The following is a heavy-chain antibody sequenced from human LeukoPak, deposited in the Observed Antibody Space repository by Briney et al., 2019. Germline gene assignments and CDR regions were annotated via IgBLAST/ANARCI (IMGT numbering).Heavy chain of an antibody. CDR1: GFTFSDYW. J-gene: IGHJ4*02. V-gene: IGHV3-7*03. CDR2: IKQDGSQT. D-gene: IGHD3-9*01. Sequence: PGGSLRLSCAPSGFTFSDYWMNWFRQAPGKGPEWVAIIKQDGSQTHYVDFVKGRFTISRDNDKSSLFLQMNSLRDEDTAVYYCARGQVWLSDSWGQGIQVTVTS. CDR3: ARGQVWLSDS.